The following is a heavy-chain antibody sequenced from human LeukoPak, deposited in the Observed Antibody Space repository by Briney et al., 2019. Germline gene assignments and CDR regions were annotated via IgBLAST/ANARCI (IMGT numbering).Heavy chain of an antibody. CDR2: ISGSGGSA. Sequence: GGSLRLSCAASGFTFSIYTMNWVRQAPGKGLEWVSTISGSGGSAYYADSVKGRFTISRDNSKNTLYLQVNSLRAEDTAVYYCGRGRATDYWGQGTPVTVSS. J-gene: IGHJ4*02. CDR1: GFTFSIYT. CDR3: GRGRATDY. V-gene: IGHV3-23*01.